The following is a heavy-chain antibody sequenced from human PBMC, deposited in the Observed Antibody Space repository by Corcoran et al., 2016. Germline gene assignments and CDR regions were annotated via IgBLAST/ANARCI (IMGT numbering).Heavy chain of an antibody. J-gene: IGHJ4*02. CDR1: GGSFSGYY. D-gene: IGHD6-13*01. Sequence: QVQLQQWGAGLLKPSETLSLTCAVYGGSFSGYYWSWIRQPPGKGLEWIGEINHSGSTNYNPSLKSRVTISVDTSKNQFSLKLSPVTAADTAVYYCARAAAGVYFDYWGQGTLVTVSS. CDR2: INHSGST. CDR3: ARAAAGVYFDY. V-gene: IGHV4-34*01.